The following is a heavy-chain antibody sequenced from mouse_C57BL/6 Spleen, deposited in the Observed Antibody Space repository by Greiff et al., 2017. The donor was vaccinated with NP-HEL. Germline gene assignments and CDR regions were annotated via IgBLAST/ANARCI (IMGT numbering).Heavy chain of an antibody. J-gene: IGHJ4*01. D-gene: IGHD2-3*01. CDR1: GYTFTDYE. CDR3: TDDGYLYAMDY. V-gene: IGHV1-15*01. CDR2: IDPETGGT. Sequence: VKLMESGAELVRPGASVTLSCKASGYTFTDYEMHWVKQTPVHGLEWIGAIDPETGGTAYNQKFKGKAILTADKSSSTAYMELRSLTSEDSAVYYCTDDGYLYAMDYWGQGTSVTVSS.